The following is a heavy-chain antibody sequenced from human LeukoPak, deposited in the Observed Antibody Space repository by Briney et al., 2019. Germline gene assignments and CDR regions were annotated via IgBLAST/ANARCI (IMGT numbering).Heavy chain of an antibody. CDR1: GFTFSDYG. J-gene: IGHJ4*02. CDR3: AREKSSTWYFFDY. D-gene: IGHD6-13*01. V-gene: IGHV3-33*01. Sequence: GGSLRLSCTASGFTFSDYGMHWVRQAPGKGLEWVAVIWSDGNNKYYADSVKGRFTISRDNSENTVYVEMNSLRAEDTAVYYCAREKSSTWYFFDYWGQGTLVTVSS. CDR2: IWSDGNNK.